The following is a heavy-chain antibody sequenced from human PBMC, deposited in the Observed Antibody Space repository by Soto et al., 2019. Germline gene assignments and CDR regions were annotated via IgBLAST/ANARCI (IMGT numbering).Heavy chain of an antibody. D-gene: IGHD2-15*01. V-gene: IGHV1-18*01. J-gene: IGHJ2*01. CDR1: GYTFSDYA. Sequence: QVQLVQSGGEVKKPGASVKVSCQASGYTFSDYAISWVRQAPGQGLEWMGWISASTRNTDQAQNFQGRVIMTIDTSTNKAYMELRSLRSDDTAVYYCVRCYCSVGSCYACWHFDLWGRGTLGTVSS. CDR2: ISASTRNT. CDR3: VRCYCSVGSCYACWHFDL.